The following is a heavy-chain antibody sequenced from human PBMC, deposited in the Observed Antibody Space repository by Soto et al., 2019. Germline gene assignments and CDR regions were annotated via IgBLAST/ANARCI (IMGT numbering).Heavy chain of an antibody. D-gene: IGHD3-3*01. J-gene: IGHJ6*02. CDR1: GGSINTGDYY. Sequence: LSLTCTVSGGSINTGDYYWTWIRQPRGKGLEWIGYIYYSGTTYYNPSLKSRVSLSLDTSKNHFSLRLTSVTAADTAVYYCARGVDFEGFSPYGMDVWGQGTTVTVSS. V-gene: IGHV4-30-4*01. CDR3: ARGVDFEGFSPYGMDV. CDR2: IYYSGTT.